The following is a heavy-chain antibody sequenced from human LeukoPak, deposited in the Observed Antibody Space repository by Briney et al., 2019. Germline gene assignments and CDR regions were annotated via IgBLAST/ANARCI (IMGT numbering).Heavy chain of an antibody. J-gene: IGHJ4*02. Sequence: PGGSLRLSCAASGFTFSSYDMRWVRQATGKGLEWVSAIGTAGDTYYPGSVKGRFTISRENAKNSLYLQMNSLRAGDTAVYYCARGPITTPLDYWGQGTLVTVSS. D-gene: IGHD3-22*01. V-gene: IGHV3-13*01. CDR3: ARGPITTPLDY. CDR2: IGTAGDT. CDR1: GFTFSSYD.